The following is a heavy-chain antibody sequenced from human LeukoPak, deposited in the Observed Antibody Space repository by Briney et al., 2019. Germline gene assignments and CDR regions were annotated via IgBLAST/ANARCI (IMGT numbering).Heavy chain of an antibody. CDR3: ARNYGSGSYYSYFDY. Sequence: SETLSLTCTVSGGSISSYYWSWIRQPPGKGLEWIGYIYYSGSTNYNPSLKSRVTISVDTSKNQFSLKLSSVTAADTAVYYCARNYGSGSYYSYFDYWGQGTLVTVSS. J-gene: IGHJ4*02. D-gene: IGHD3-10*01. CDR2: IYYSGST. V-gene: IGHV4-59*01. CDR1: GGSISSYY.